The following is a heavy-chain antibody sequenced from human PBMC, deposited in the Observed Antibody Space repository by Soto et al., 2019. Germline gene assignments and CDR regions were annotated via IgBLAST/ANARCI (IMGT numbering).Heavy chain of an antibody. D-gene: IGHD3-3*01. CDR1: GFTFSSYA. CDR2: ISGSGGST. CDR3: ARDPVGGYYYMDV. Sequence: GGSLRLSCAASGFTFSSYAMSWVRQAPGKGLEWVSAISGSGGSTYYADSVKGRFTISRDNSKNTLYLQMNSLRAEDTAVYYCARDPVGGYYYMDVWGKGTTVTVSS. V-gene: IGHV3-23*01. J-gene: IGHJ6*03.